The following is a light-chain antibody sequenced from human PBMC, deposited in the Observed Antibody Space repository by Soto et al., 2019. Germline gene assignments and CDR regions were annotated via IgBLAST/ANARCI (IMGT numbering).Light chain of an antibody. Sequence: QSALTQPPSASGSPGQAVTISCTGTSRDIGGYDFVSWYQVRPGEAPQLIIYNVNGRPSGVPRRFSGSKSGNTASLTISGLQAEDEADYFCISYTITNSFYVFGTGTKVTVL. CDR2: NVN. V-gene: IGLV2-8*01. J-gene: IGLJ1*01. CDR3: ISYTITNSFYV. CDR1: SRDIGGYDF.